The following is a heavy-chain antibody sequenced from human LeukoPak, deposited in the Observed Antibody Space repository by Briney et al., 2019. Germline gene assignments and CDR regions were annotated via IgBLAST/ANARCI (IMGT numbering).Heavy chain of an antibody. CDR2: ISCHNGDT. D-gene: IGHD5-18*01. CDR1: GYTFTSNG. V-gene: IGHV1-18*04. J-gene: IGHJ4*02. CDR3: ARDGGTAGYSSGSDY. Sequence: ASVKVSCKASGYTFTSNGITWVRQAPGQGLEWVGWISCHNGDTRYAQKFQGRVTVTKDTSTSTVYMELRSLRSDDTAVYYCARDGGTAGYSSGSDYWGQGTLVTASS.